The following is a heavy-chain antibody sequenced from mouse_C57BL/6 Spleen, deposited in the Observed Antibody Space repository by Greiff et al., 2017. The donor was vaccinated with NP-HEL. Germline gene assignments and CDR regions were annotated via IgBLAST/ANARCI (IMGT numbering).Heavy chain of an antibody. D-gene: IGHD3-3*01. CDR1: GYAFSSSW. Sequence: VQLQESGPELVKPGASVKISCKASGYAFSSSWMNWVKQRPGKGLEWIGRIYPGDGDTNYNGKFKGKATLTADKSSSTAYMQLSSLTSEDSAVYFCAPGTDFDYWGQGTTLTVSS. J-gene: IGHJ2*01. CDR3: APGTDFDY. V-gene: IGHV1-82*01. CDR2: IYPGDGDT.